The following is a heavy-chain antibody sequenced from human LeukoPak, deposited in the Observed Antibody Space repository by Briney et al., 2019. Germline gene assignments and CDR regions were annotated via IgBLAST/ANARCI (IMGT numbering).Heavy chain of an antibody. CDR3: ARVGRNDYVWGSYRYSPLDY. CDR1: GYTFTGYY. CDR2: INPNSGGT. D-gene: IGHD3-16*02. J-gene: IGHJ4*02. Sequence: ASVKVSCKASGYTFTGYYMHWVRQAPGQGREWMGWINPNSGGTNYAQKFQGRVTMTRDTSISTAYMELSRLRSDDTAVYYCARVGRNDYVWGSYRYSPLDYWGQGTLVTVSS. V-gene: IGHV1-2*02.